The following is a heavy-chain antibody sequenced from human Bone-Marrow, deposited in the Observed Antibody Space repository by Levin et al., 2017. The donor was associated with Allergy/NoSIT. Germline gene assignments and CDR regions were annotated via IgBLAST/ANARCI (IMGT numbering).Heavy chain of an antibody. CDR3: ARVLQYSYYSTDV. V-gene: IGHV4-61*09. CDR1: GVSITSGSYY. CDR2: SYTSGNI. J-gene: IGHJ6*03. Sequence: SETLSLTCTVSGVSITSGSYYWIWIRQPAGKGLEWIGHSYTSGNITYNPSLKSRVTISLDTSKNQFSLKLRSGTAAETAVYYCARVLQYSYYSTDVWGIGTMVTVSS. D-gene: IGHD2-21*01.